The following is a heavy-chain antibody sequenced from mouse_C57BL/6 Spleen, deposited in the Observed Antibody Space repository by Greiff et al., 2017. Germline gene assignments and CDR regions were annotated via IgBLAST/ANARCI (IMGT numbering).Heavy chain of an antibody. CDR2: ISGGGGNT. CDR3: ARHDSWFAY. CDR1: GFTFSSYT. J-gene: IGHJ3*01. Sequence: EVQVVESGGGLVKPGGSLKLSCAASGFTFSSYTMSWVRQTPEKRLEWVATISGGGGNTYYPDSVKGRFTISRDNAKNTLYLQMSSLRSEDTALYYCARHDSWFAYWGQGTLVTVSA. V-gene: IGHV5-9*01. D-gene: IGHD2-13*01.